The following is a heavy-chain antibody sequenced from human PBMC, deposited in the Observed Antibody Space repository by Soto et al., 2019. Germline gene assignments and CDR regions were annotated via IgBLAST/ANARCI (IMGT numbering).Heavy chain of an antibody. D-gene: IGHD2-2*01. CDR3: ARGHSVVVPTVAWFDP. J-gene: IGHJ5*02. CDR2: MFHSGST. V-gene: IGHV4-38-2*01. Sequence: PSETLSLTCAVSGYFISSGYYWGWIRQPPGKGLEWIGSMFHSGSTHYNPSLKSRVTISVDTSKNHFSLRLSSVTASDTAVYYCARGHSVVVPTVAWFDPWGQGPLVSVYS. CDR1: GYFISSGYY.